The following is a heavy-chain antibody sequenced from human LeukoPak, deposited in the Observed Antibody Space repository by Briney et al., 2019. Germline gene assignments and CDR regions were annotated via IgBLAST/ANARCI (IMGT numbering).Heavy chain of an antibody. V-gene: IGHV1-18*01. Sequence: ASVKVSCKASGYTFTSYGISWVRQAPGQGLEWMGWISADNSNTNYAQKFQGRVTMTTDTSTSTAYMELGSLRSDDTAVYYCSRGRWLQLFGDYWGQGTVVTVSS. CDR3: SRGRWLQLFGDY. D-gene: IGHD5-24*01. CDR2: ISADNSNT. CDR1: GYTFTSYG. J-gene: IGHJ4*02.